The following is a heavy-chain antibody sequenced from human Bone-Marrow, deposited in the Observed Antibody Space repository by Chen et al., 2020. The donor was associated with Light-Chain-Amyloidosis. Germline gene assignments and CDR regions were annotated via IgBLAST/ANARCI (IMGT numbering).Heavy chain of an antibody. CDR1: AFILENYA. CDR3: AKDKPGVFAN. Sequence: EVQLVESGGGVAQPGGYLSLSSVVSAFILENYAMHWVRQVPGKGLEWLCLISGDGGNTDYADSVKCRFIVSRDKSKNSLYLQMNSLRAEDTAFYYCAKDKPGVFANWCQGTLVTVSS. V-gene: IGHV3-43*02. CDR2: ISGDGGNT. D-gene: IGHD2-8*01. J-gene: IGHJ4*02.